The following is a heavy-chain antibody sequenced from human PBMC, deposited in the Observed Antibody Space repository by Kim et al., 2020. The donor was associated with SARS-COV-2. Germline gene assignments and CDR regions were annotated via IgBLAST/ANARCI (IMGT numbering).Heavy chain of an antibody. CDR3: ARHNRRKNVGGLTSSYF. J-gene: IGHJ4*01. D-gene: IGHD3-9*01. CDR2: INPNDGST. Sequence: ASVKVSCKASGYTFINYYIHWVRQAPGQGLEWMGMINPNDGSTAYAQRFQGRVTMTRDTSTSTVYMELTNLSSEVTAVYYCARHNRRKNVGGLTSSYF. CDR1: GYTFINYY. V-gene: IGHV1-46*01.